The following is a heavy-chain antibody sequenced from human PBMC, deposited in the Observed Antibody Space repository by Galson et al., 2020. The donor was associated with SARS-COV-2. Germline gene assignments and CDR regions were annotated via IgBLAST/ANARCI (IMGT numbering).Heavy chain of an antibody. CDR2: ISYDGSNK. V-gene: IGHV3-30*01. Sequence: GSLRLSCAASGFTFSSYAMHWVRQAPGKGLEWVAVISYDGSNKYYADSVKGRFTISRDNSKNTLYLQMNSLRAEDTAVYYCARPHSGSYYGPLDYWGQGTLVTVSS. D-gene: IGHD1-26*01. CDR3: ARPHSGSYYGPLDY. J-gene: IGHJ4*02. CDR1: GFTFSSYA.